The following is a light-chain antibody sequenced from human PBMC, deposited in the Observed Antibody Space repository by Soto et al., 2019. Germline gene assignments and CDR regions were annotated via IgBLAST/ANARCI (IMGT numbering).Light chain of an antibody. CDR3: QQRSNWPRFT. CDR2: DAS. CDR1: QSVSSY. Sequence: EIVLTKSPSTLSLAPGERATLSCMASQSVSSYLAWYQQKPGQAPRLRIYDASHRATGIPARFSGSGSGTDLALTLSSLEPEDLAVYSCQQRSNWPRFTFGYGTKVDIK. J-gene: IGKJ3*01. V-gene: IGKV3-11*01.